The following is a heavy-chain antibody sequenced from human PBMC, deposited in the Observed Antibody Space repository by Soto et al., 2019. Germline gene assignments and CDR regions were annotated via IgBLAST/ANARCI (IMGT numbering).Heavy chain of an antibody. Sequence: SETLSLTCTVSGGSISSYYWSWIRQPPGKGLEWIGYIYYSGSTNYNPSLKSRVTISVDTSKNQFSLKLSSVTAADTAVYYCARTPMVRGVISQDFDYWGQGTLVTVSS. CDR1: GGSISSYY. J-gene: IGHJ4*02. V-gene: IGHV4-59*01. CDR3: ARTPMVRGVISQDFDY. D-gene: IGHD3-10*01. CDR2: IYYSGST.